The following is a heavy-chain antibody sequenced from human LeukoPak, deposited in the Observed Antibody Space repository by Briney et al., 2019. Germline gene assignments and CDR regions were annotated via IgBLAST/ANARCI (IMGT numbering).Heavy chain of an antibody. Sequence: GGSLRLSCAASGFTFSTFAMIWVRQPPGKGLEWVSSIFPSGGEIHYADSVRGRFTISRDNSKSTLSLQMNSLRAEDTAVYYCAKDSSGYSDYFNYWGQGTLVTVSS. CDR2: IFPSGGEI. CDR3: AKDSSGYSDYFNY. CDR1: GFTFSTFA. V-gene: IGHV3-23*01. D-gene: IGHD3-22*01. J-gene: IGHJ4*02.